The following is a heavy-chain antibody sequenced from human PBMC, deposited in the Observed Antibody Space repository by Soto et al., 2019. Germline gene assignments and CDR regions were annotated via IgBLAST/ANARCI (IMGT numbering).Heavy chain of an antibody. D-gene: IGHD5-18*01. CDR3: ARDPWDTPMVTRDYYYGMDV. Sequence: QVQLVESGGGVVQPGRSLRLSCAASGFTFSSYGMHWVRKAPGKGLEWVAVIWYDGSNKYYAESVKGRFTVSRHNSKTTLYLQMSSLRAEDTALYYCARDPWDTPMVTRDYYYGMDVWGQGTTVTVSS. V-gene: IGHV3-33*01. J-gene: IGHJ6*02. CDR2: IWYDGSNK. CDR1: GFTFSSYG.